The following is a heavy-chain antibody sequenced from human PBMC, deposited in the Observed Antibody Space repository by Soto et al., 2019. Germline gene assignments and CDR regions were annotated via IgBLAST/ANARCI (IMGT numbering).Heavy chain of an antibody. J-gene: IGHJ4*02. CDR2: ISGSGGST. CDR1: GFTFSSYV. V-gene: IGHV3-23*01. D-gene: IGHD2-15*01. Sequence: EVQLLESGGGLVQPGGSLRLSCAASGFTFSSYVMSWVRQAPGKRLEWVSAISGSGGSTYYADSVKGRFTISRDNSKNTLYLQMNSLRAEDTAVYYCAKAPGGYCSGGSCYDFDYWGQGTLVTVSS. CDR3: AKAPGGYCSGGSCYDFDY.